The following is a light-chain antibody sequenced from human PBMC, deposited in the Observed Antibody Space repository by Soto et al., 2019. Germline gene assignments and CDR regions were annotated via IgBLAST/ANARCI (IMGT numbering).Light chain of an antibody. J-gene: IGKJ2*01. CDR3: QQYGSSPYT. CDR1: QSVSSNY. V-gene: IGKV3-20*01. CDR2: SAS. Sequence: EIVLTQSPVTLSLSPGERATLSCRASQSVSSNYLAWYQQKPGQAHRLLIFSASSRATGIPDRFRGSGSGTDFTLTISRLEPEDFAVFYCQQYGSSPYTFGQGTKLEIK.